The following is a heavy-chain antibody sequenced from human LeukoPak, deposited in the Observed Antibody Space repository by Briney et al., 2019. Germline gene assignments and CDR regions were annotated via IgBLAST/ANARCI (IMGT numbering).Heavy chain of an antibody. CDR1: GGSISSYY. V-gene: IGHV4-59*01. CDR3: ARRCIAAAYPFDY. J-gene: IGHJ4*02. CDR2: IYYSGST. Sequence: SETLSLTCTVSGGSISSYYWSWIRQPPGKGLEWIGYIYYSGSTNYNPSLKSRVTISVDTSKNQFSLKLSSVTAADTAVYYCARRCIAAAYPFDYWGQGTLVTVSS. D-gene: IGHD6-13*01.